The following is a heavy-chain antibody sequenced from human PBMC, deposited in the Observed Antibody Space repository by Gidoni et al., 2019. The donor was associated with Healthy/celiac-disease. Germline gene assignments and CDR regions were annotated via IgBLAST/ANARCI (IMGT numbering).Heavy chain of an antibody. D-gene: IGHD6-13*01. Sequence: QVQLVQSGAEVKKPGSSVKVSCKASGGTFSSYTISWVRQAPGQGLEWMGRIIPILGIANYAQKFQGRVTITADKSTSTAYMELSSLRSEDTAVYYCGAAAGRYYYYYYYMDVWGKGTTVTVSS. J-gene: IGHJ6*03. CDR1: GGTFSSYT. V-gene: IGHV1-69*02. CDR3: GAAAGRYYYYYYYMDV. CDR2: IIPILGIA.